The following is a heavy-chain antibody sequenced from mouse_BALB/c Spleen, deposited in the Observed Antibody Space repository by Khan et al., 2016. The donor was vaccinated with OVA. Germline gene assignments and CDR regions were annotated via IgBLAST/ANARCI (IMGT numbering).Heavy chain of an antibody. CDR2: ISNRGTNP. D-gene: IGHD2-13*01. CDR3: ARGGDGDGLAY. J-gene: IGHJ3*01. Sequence: EVELVESGGGFMQPGGSLTLSCATSGFTFTDYYMYWVRQTPEKRLEWVAYISNRGTNPYYSDTVRGRFTISRDNAKNTPYLQMSRLKSEDTAMYYGARGGDGDGLAYWGQGTPVTVSA. V-gene: IGHV5-12*02. CDR1: GFTFTDYY.